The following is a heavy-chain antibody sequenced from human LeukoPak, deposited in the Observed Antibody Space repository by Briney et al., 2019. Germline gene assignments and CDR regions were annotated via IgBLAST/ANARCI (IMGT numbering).Heavy chain of an antibody. D-gene: IGHD3-10*01. CDR2: IKSKTDGGKT. V-gene: IGHV3-15*01. Sequence: GGSLRLSCAASGFPFSNAWMSWVRQAPGKGLEWVGRIKSKTDGGKTDYAAPVQGRFSISRDDSENTLYLQMNGLNAEDTAVYYCSTVSPYYGSGTTSPDSWGQGTLVVVSS. CDR3: STVSPYYGSGTTSPDS. J-gene: IGHJ4*02. CDR1: GFPFSNAW.